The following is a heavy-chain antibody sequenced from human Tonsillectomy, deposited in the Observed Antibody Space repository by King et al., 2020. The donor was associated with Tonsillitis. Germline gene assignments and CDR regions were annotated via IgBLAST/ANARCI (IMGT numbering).Heavy chain of an antibody. J-gene: IGHJ4*02. CDR2: ISNDGSKK. V-gene: IGHV3-30*18. CDR3: AKANLGYCSGGSCYILDS. D-gene: IGHD2-15*01. CDR1: GFTFSSYG. Sequence: VQLVESGGGVVQPGRSLRLSCAASGFTFSSYGMHWVRQAPGKGLEWVAVISNDGSKKYYADSVKGRFTISRDNSKNTLYLQMNSLRAEDTAVYYCAKANLGYCSGGSCYILDSWGQGTLVTVSS.